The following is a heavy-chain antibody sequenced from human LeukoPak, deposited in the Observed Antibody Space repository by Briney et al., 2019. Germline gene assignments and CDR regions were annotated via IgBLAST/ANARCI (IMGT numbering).Heavy chain of an antibody. Sequence: ASVKVSCKASGYTFTSYGISWVRQAPGQGLEWMGWISAYNGNTNYAQKLQGRVTITRDTSASTAYMELSSLRSEDTAVYYCARDQAPTKYYYDSSGYYYYYYYGMDVWGQGTTVTVSS. CDR1: GYTFTSYG. CDR2: ISAYNGNT. CDR3: ARDQAPTKYYYDSSGYYYYYYYGMDV. D-gene: IGHD3-22*01. V-gene: IGHV1-18*01. J-gene: IGHJ6*02.